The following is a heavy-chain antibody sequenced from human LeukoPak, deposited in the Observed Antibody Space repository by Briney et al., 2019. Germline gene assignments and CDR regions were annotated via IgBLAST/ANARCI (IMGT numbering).Heavy chain of an antibody. CDR1: GGSFSGYY. CDR2: INHSGST. V-gene: IGHV4-34*01. J-gene: IGHJ4*02. Sequence: PSETLSLTCAVYGGSFSGYYWSWIRQPPGKGLEWIGEINHSGSTNYNPSLKSRVTISVGTSKNQFSLKLSSVTAADTAVYYCARGSPDHSIVGYSILTGYYFGGWGQGTLVTVSS. D-gene: IGHD3-9*01. CDR3: ARGSPDHSIVGYSILTGYYFGG.